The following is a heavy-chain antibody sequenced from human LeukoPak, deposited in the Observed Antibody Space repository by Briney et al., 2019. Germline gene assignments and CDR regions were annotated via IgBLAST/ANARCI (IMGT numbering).Heavy chain of an antibody. CDR3: ARAYCGGDCYSFDY. Sequence: GESLRLSCAASGFTFSSYAMSWVRQAPGKGLEWVSAISGSGGSTYYADSVKGRFTISRDNSKNTLYLQMNSLRAEDTAVYYCARAYCGGDCYSFDYWGQGTLVTVSS. V-gene: IGHV3-23*01. CDR2: ISGSGGST. CDR1: GFTFSSYA. J-gene: IGHJ4*02. D-gene: IGHD2-21*02.